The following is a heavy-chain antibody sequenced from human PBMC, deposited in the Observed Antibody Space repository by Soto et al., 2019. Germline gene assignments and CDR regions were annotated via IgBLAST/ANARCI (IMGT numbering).Heavy chain of an antibody. CDR1: GFSLSTSGVG. CDR3: AHSQSSGLYSLPYFDY. D-gene: IGHD6-19*01. J-gene: IGHJ4*02. V-gene: IGHV2-5*02. CDR2: IYWDDDK. Sequence: QITLKESGPTLVKPTQTLTLTCTFSGFSLSTSGVGVGWIRKPPGKALEWLALIYWDDDKRYSPSLKSRLTITKELSKSQVVLTRINKNPVYPATFYSAHSQSSGLYSLPYFDYGGQGTLVTDS.